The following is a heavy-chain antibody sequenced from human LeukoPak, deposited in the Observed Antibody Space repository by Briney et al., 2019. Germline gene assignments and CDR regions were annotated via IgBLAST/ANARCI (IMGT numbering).Heavy chain of an antibody. CDR1: GGTFSSYA. D-gene: IGHD3-22*01. CDR2: IIPIFGTA. CDR3: ARARDYYDSSPGS. V-gene: IGHV1-69*05. J-gene: IGHJ5*02. Sequence: SVTVSCKASGGTFSSYAISWVRQAPGQGLEWMGGIIPIFGTANYAQKFQGRVTITTDESTSTAYMELSSLRSEDTAVYYCARARDYYDSSPGSWGQGTLVTVSS.